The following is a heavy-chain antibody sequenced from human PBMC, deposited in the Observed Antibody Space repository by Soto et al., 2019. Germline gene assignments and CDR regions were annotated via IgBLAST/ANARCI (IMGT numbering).Heavy chain of an antibody. CDR2: IYYSGSA. D-gene: IGHD3-22*01. J-gene: IGHJ4*02. Sequence: SETLSLTCAVSGGSISSGGYSWSWILQPPGKGLEWIGYIYYSGSANYNPSLKSRVTISVDTSKNQFSLKLSSVTAADTAVYYCARDNNYDSSGLIDYWGQGTLVTVSS. V-gene: IGHV4-61*08. CDR3: ARDNNYDSSGLIDY. CDR1: GGSISSGGYS.